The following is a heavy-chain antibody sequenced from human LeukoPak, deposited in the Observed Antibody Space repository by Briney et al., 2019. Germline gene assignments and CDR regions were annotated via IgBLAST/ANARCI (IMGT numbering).Heavy chain of an antibody. CDR1: GGSFSGYY. D-gene: IGHD6-13*01. CDR2: IYTSGST. CDR3: AREGIAAAGTLDY. J-gene: IGHJ4*02. Sequence: SETLSLTCAVYGGSFSGYYWSWIRQPPGKGLEWIGRIYTSGSTNYNPSLKSRVTMSVDTSKNQFSLKLSSVTAADTAVYYCAREGIAAAGTLDYWGQGTLVTVSS. V-gene: IGHV4-59*10.